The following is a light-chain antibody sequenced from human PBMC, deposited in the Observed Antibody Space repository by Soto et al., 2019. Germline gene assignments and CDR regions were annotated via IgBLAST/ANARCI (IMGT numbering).Light chain of an antibody. J-gene: IGKJ1*01. CDR3: QQSYSTPQRT. Sequence: IQMTQSPSSLSAPVGDRVTITCRASQSISSYLNWYQQKPGKAPKLLIYAASSLQSGVPSRFSGSGSGTDFTLTISSLQPEDFATYYCQQSYSTPQRTFGQGTKVDIK. CDR1: QSISSY. V-gene: IGKV1-39*01. CDR2: AAS.